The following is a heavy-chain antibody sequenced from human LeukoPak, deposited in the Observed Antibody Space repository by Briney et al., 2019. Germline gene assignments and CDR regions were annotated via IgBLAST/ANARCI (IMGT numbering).Heavy chain of an antibody. CDR3: ARDSKDWGALDY. J-gene: IGHJ4*02. CDR1: GYTFTSYG. D-gene: IGHD3/OR15-3a*01. CDR2: ISGYNGNI. V-gene: IGHV1-18*01. Sequence: ASVKVSCKASGYTFTSYGISWVRQAPGQGLEWMGWISGYNGNINYAQKLQGRVTMTTDTSTSTAYMELRSLRSDDTAVYFCARDSKDWGALDYWGQGTLVTVSS.